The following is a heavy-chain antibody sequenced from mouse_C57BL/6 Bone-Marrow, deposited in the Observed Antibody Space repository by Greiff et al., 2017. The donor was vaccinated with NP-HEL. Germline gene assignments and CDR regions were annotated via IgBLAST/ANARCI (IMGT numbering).Heavy chain of an antibody. CDR1: GYAFSSSW. V-gene: IGHV1-82*01. CDR3: ARWRGYAMDY. Sequence: VKLMESGPELVKPGASVKISCKASGYAFSSSWMNWVKQRPGKGLEWIGRIYPGDGDTNYNGKFKGKATLTADKSSSTAYMQLSSLTSEDSAVYFCARWRGYAMDYWGQGTSVTVSS. J-gene: IGHJ4*01. CDR2: IYPGDGDT.